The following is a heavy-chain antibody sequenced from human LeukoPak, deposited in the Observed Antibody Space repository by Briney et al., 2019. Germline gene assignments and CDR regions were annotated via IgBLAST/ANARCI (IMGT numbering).Heavy chain of an antibody. Sequence: GGSLRLSCAASGFTFSNAWMSWVRQAPGKGLEWVSYISSSGSTIYYADSVKGRFTISRDNAKNSLYLQMNSLRAEDTAVYYCARDQYGSGDGYYMDVWGKGTTVTISS. CDR1: GFTFSNAW. J-gene: IGHJ6*03. D-gene: IGHD3-10*01. V-gene: IGHV3-11*04. CDR2: ISSSGSTI. CDR3: ARDQYGSGDGYYMDV.